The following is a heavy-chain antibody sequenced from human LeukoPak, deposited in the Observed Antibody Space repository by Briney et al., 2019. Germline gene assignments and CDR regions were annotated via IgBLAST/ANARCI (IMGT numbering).Heavy chain of an antibody. D-gene: IGHD6-19*01. CDR2: IRSKTYGGTT. CDR3: IREGQWLFT. Sequence: GGSLRLSCTTSGFTFGDRAMSWFRQAPGKGLEWVSFIRSKTYGGTTEYAASVKGRFTISRDDSKSIAYLQMNSLKTEDTAVYYCIREGQWLFTWGQGTLVTVSS. CDR1: GFTFGDRA. V-gene: IGHV3-49*03. J-gene: IGHJ4*02.